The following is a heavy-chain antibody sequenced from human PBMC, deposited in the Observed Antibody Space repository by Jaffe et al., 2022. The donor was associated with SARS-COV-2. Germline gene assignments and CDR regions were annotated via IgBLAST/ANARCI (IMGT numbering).Heavy chain of an antibody. V-gene: IGHV3-43*02. CDR3: AKVVRPATWAAAGTRLGMDV. CDR2: ISGDGGST. CDR1: GFTFDDYA. Sequence: EVQLVESGGGVVQPGGSLRLSCAASGFTFDDYAMHWVRQAPGKGLEWVSLISGDGGSTYYADSVKGRFTISRDNSKNSLYLQMNSLRTEDTALYYCAKVVRPATWAAAGTRLGMDVWGQGTTVTVSS. J-gene: IGHJ6*02. D-gene: IGHD6-13*01.